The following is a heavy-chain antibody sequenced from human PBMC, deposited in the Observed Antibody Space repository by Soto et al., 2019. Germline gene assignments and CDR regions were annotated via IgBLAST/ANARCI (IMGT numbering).Heavy chain of an antibody. V-gene: IGHV3-23*01. CDR2: ISGSGGST. Sequence: QPGGSLRLCCAASGFTFSSYAMSWVRQAPGKGLEWVSCISGSGGSTSYADSVKGRFTISRDNSKNTLFLQMSSLRAEDTAVYYCAKAPVVGPTELDYWGQGTLVTVSS. CDR1: GFTFSSYA. CDR3: AKAPVVGPTELDY. D-gene: IGHD1-26*01. J-gene: IGHJ4*02.